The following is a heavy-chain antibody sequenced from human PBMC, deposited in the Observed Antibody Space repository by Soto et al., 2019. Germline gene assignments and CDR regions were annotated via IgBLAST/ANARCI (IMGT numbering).Heavy chain of an antibody. D-gene: IGHD3-22*01. CDR1: GYSFTSYW. J-gene: IGHJ4*02. CDR3: ARHGRGGYYDSSGYHDYDY. V-gene: IGHV5-51*01. Sequence: PGESLKISCKGSGYSFTSYWIGWVRQMPGKGLEWMGIIYPGDSDTRYSPSFQGQVTISADKSISTAYLQWSSLKASDTAMYYCARHGRGGYYDSSGYHDYDYWGQGTLVTVSS. CDR2: IYPGDSDT.